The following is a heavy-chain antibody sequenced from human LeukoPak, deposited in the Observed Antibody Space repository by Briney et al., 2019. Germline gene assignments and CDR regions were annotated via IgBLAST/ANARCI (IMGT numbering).Heavy chain of an antibody. V-gene: IGHV1-24*01. J-gene: IGHJ4*02. Sequence: ASVKVSCKVSGYTLTELSMHWVRQAPGKGLEWMGGFDPEDGETIYAQKFQGRVTMTRDTSTSTVYMELSSLRSEDTAVYYCARDWFSDSSGYYPSPGFDYWSQGTPVTVSS. D-gene: IGHD3-22*01. CDR3: ARDWFSDSSGYYPSPGFDY. CDR1: GYTLTELS. CDR2: FDPEDGET.